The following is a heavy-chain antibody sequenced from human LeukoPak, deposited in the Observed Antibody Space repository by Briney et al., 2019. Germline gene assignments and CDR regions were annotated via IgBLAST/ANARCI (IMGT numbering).Heavy chain of an antibody. CDR3: ANTWRTSFY. J-gene: IGHJ4*02. Sequence: GGSLRLSCAASGFTFGPYTMSWVRQAPGKGLEWVSYISSSSDTIYYADSVKGRFTISRDNSKNTLYLQMNSLRAEDTAVYYCANTWRTSFYWGQGTLVTVSS. CDR1: GFTFGPYT. D-gene: IGHD1-1*01. V-gene: IGHV3-48*01. CDR2: ISSSSDTI.